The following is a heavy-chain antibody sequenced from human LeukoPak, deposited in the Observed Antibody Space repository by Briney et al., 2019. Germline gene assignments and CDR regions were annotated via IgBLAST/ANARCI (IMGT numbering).Heavy chain of an antibody. V-gene: IGHV3-23*01. D-gene: IGHD3-3*01. CDR3: ARDGLTIFGGLGDY. Sequence: GGSLRLSCAASGFTFSSYAMSWVRQAPGKGLEWVSAISGSGGSTYYADSVKGRFTISRDNSKNTLYLQMNSLRAEDTAVYYCARDGLTIFGGLGDYWGQGTLVTVSS. CDR1: GFTFSSYA. J-gene: IGHJ4*02. CDR2: ISGSGGST.